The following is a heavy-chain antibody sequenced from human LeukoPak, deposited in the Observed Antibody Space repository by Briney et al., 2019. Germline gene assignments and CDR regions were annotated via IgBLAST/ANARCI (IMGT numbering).Heavy chain of an antibody. J-gene: IGHJ4*02. CDR1: GFTFSDYY. D-gene: IGHD3-10*01. Sequence: PGGSLRLSCAASGFTFSDYYMTWIRQTPGKGLEWVSYISISGTTTFYVDSVKGRFTISRDNTKNSLYLQMNSLRAEDTAMYYCARGTMASDFWGQGTLVTVSS. CDR2: ISISGTTT. V-gene: IGHV3-11*01. CDR3: ARGTMASDF.